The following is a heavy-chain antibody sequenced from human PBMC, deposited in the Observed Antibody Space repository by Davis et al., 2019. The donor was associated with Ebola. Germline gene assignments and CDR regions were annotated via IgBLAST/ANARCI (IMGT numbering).Heavy chain of an antibody. J-gene: IGHJ6*04. CDR2: ISSSSSYI. CDR1: GFTFSSYS. D-gene: IGHD2/OR15-2a*01. V-gene: IGHV3-21*01. CDR3: ARAFSYYYYGMDV. Sequence: GGSLRLSCAASGFTFSSYSMNWVRQAPGKGLEWVSSISSSSSYIYYADSVRGRFTISRDNAKNSLYLQMNSLRAEDTAVYYCARAFSYYYYGMDVWGKGTTVTVSS.